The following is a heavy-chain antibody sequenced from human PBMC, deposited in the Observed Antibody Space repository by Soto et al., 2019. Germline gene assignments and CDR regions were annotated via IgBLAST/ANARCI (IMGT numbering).Heavy chain of an antibody. V-gene: IGHV3-53*01. Sequence: GGSLILSCAASGFTVSSNYMSWVRQAPGKGLEWVSVIYSGGSTYYADSVKGRFTISRDNSKNTLYLQMNSLRAEDTAVYYCARERSGSYYRYYYYGMEVSGQGTTVTVSS. CDR2: IYSGGST. CDR3: ARERSGSYYRYYYYGMEV. J-gene: IGHJ6*02. CDR1: GFTVSSNY. D-gene: IGHD1-26*01.